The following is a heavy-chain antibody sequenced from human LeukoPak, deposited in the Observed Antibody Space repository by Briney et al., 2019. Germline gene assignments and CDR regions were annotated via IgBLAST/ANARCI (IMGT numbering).Heavy chain of an antibody. Sequence: GGSLRLSCAASGFTFSSYEMNWVRQAPGKGLEWVSYISSGGNTIYYADSVKGRFTISRGNAKNSLYLQMNSLRAEDTAVYYCAREGTAMVSFDYWGQGTLVTVSS. CDR1: GFTFSSYE. J-gene: IGHJ4*02. V-gene: IGHV3-48*03. CDR3: AREGTAMVSFDY. CDR2: ISSGGNTI. D-gene: IGHD5-18*01.